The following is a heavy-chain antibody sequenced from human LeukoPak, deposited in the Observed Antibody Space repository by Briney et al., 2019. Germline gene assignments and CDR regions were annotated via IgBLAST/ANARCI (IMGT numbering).Heavy chain of an antibody. J-gene: IGHJ4*02. CDR1: GFAFSSDA. CDR2: ISYDGSNA. Sequence: PGGSLRLSCSASGFAFSSDAMHWVRQAPGRGLEWLAVISYDGSNADHAESVRGRFTISRGNSKNTRFLQMNSLRPEDTAVYYCARDLVYSSGWFAGELDHWGLGTLVIVSS. D-gene: IGHD6-19*01. V-gene: IGHV3-30*04. CDR3: ARDLVYSSGWFAGELDH.